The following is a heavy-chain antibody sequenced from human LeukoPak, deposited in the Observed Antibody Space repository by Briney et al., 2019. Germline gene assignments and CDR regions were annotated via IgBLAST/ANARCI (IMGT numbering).Heavy chain of an antibody. Sequence: SETLSLTCTVSGASISSYYWSWIRQPPGKGLEWIGYINYNGNTNYNPSLKSRVTISVDRSKNQFSLKLSSVTAADTAVYYCAREVQHYAGSVYDHDAFDIWGQGTIVTVSS. D-gene: IGHD3-22*01. V-gene: IGHV4-59*12. J-gene: IGHJ3*02. CDR2: INYNGNT. CDR1: GASISSYY. CDR3: AREVQHYAGSVYDHDAFDI.